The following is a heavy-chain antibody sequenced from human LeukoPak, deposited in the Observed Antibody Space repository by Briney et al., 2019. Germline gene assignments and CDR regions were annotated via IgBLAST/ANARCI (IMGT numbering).Heavy chain of an antibody. J-gene: IGHJ6*03. CDR3: AKDLGRLGYYYYYYMDV. D-gene: IGHD6-25*01. CDR1: GFTFSSYS. CDR2: IRYDGSDK. Sequence: GGSLRLSCAASGFTFSSYSMNWVRQAPGKGLEWVAFIRYDGSDKYYADSVKGRFTISRDNSKNTLYLQMNSLRAEDTAVYYCAKDLGRLGYYYYYYMDVWGKGTTVTVSS. V-gene: IGHV3-30*02.